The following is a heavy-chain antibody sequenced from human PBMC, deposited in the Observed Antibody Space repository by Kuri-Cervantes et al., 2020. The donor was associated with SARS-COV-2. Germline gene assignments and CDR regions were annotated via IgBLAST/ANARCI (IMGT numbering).Heavy chain of an antibody. J-gene: IGHJ4*02. Sequence: SVKVSCKASGGTFSSSAISWVRQAPGQGLEWMGGIIPIFGTANYAQKFQGRVTITTDESTSTAYMELSSLRSEDTDVYYCARGPTKEFGQLGPWGQGTLVTVSS. CDR3: ARGPTKEFGQLGP. CDR2: IIPIFGTA. V-gene: IGHV1-69*05. D-gene: IGHD6-6*01. CDR1: GGTFSSSA.